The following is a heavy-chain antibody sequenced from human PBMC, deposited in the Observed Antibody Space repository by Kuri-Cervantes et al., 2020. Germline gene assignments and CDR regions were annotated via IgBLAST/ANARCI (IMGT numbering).Heavy chain of an antibody. CDR3: AKEISPFNAFDI. CDR2: MAHDDENNK. J-gene: IGHJ3*02. V-gene: IGHV3-30*01. CDR1: GFTFSTSV. Sequence: GGSLRLSCAASGFTFSTSVIHWVRQAPDKGLEWLAVMAHDDENNKSYADSVKGRFTISRDNSKNTLYLQINSLRAEDTAVYFCAKEISPFNAFDIWGQGKMVTVSS.